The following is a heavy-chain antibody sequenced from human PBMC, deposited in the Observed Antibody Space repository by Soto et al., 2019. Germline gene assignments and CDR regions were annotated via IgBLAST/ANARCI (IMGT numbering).Heavy chain of an antibody. CDR3: ATYGGFRFDY. J-gene: IGHJ4*02. CDR2: IYHSGST. CDR1: GGSISSGYYS. Sequence: SETLSLTCAVSGGSISSGYYSWSWIRQPPGKGLEWIGYIYHSGSTYYNPSLKSRVTISVDRSKNQFSLQLSSVTAADTAVYYCATYGGFRFDYWGQGTLVTVSS. V-gene: IGHV4-30-2*01. D-gene: IGHD3-10*01.